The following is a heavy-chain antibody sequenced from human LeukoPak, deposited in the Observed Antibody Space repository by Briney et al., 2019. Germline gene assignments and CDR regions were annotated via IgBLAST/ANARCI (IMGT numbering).Heavy chain of an antibody. V-gene: IGHV3-7*01. CDR1: GFTLSGYW. CDR3: ARGGYRMKEF. J-gene: IGHJ4*02. CDR2: IKPDGSDQ. D-gene: IGHD2-15*01. Sequence: GGSLRLSCAASGFTLSGYWMTWVRQAQGKGLEWVATIKPDGSDQYYVDSLRGRFTISRDNTKNSLYLQTNSLRAEDKAVYFWARGGYRMKEFWGQGTLVTVSS.